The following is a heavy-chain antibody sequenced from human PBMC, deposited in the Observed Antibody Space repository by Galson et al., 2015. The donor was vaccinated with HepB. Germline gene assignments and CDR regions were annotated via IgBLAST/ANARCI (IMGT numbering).Heavy chain of an antibody. Sequence: SLRLSCAASGFTFGSYWMSWVRQAPGKGLEWVANIKQDGSEKYYVDSMKGRFTISRDNAKNSLYLQMNSLRVEDTAVFYCARVNDGWRSLNYDAFDIWGQGTMVIVSS. D-gene: IGHD3/OR15-3a*01. CDR3: ARVNDGWRSLNYDAFDI. CDR1: GFTFGSYW. J-gene: IGHJ3*02. V-gene: IGHV3-7*01. CDR2: IKQDGSEK.